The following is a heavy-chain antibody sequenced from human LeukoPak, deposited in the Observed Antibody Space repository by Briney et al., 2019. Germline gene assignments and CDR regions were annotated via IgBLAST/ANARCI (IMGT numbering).Heavy chain of an antibody. CDR3: AREGFIGNPFDY. Sequence: GGSLRLSCAASGFTFSSYWMHWVRQAPGKGLVWVSRINSDGSSTSYADSVKGRFTISRDNAKNTLYLQMNSLRAEDTAVYYCAREGFIGNPFDYWGQGTLVTVSS. D-gene: IGHD3-16*02. V-gene: IGHV3-74*01. CDR1: GFTFSSYW. CDR2: INSDGSST. J-gene: IGHJ4*02.